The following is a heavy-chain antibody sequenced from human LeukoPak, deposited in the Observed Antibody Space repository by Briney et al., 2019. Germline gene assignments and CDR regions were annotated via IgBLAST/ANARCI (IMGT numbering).Heavy chain of an antibody. J-gene: IGHJ4*02. CDR2: IYPGDSDT. D-gene: IGHD6-13*01. Sequence: GESLKISCKGSGYSFTIYLIGWVRQMPGKGLEWMGIIYPGDSDTRYSPSFQGQVTISADKSISTAYLQWSSLKASDTAMYYCAGGRWQQPKPYYFDCWGQGTLVTVSS. CDR3: AGGRWQQPKPYYFDC. V-gene: IGHV5-51*01. CDR1: GYSFTIYL.